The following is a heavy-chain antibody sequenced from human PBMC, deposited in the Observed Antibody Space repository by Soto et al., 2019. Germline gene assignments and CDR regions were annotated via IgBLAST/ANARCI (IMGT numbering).Heavy chain of an antibody. CDR1: GYTFTGYY. CDR2: INPNSGGT. D-gene: IGHD6-19*01. V-gene: IGHV1-2*02. Sequence: ASVKVSCKASGYTFTGYYMHWVRQAPGQGLEWMGWINPNSGGTNYAQKFQGRVTMTRDTSISTAYMELSRLRSDDTAVYYCARVAVAGKGYWCDPWGQGTLVTVSS. CDR3: ARVAVAGKGYWCDP. J-gene: IGHJ5*02.